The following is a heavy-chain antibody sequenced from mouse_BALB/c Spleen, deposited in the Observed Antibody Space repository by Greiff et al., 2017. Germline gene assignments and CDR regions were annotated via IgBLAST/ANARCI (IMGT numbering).Heavy chain of an antibody. CDR1: GYSFTGYN. D-gene: IGHD2-4*01. CDR2: IDPYYGGT. CDR3: ARLGDYDYDGPAWFAY. Sequence: VQLQQSGPELEKPGASVKISCKASGYSFTGYNMNWVKQSNGKSLEWIGNIDPYYGGTIYNQKFKGKATLTVDKSSSTAYMQLKSLTSEDSAVYYCARLGDYDYDGPAWFAYWGQGTLVTVSA. V-gene: IGHV1-39*01. J-gene: IGHJ3*01.